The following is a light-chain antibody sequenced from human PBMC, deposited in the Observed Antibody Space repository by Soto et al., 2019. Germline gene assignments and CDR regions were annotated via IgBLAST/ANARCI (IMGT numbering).Light chain of an antibody. J-gene: IGLJ2*01. V-gene: IGLV2-14*01. CDR1: SSDVGGYNY. CDR3: SSYTSSSTLV. Sequence: QSVLTQPASVSGSPGQSITISCTGTSSDVGGYNYVSWYQQHPGKAPKLMIYDVSNRPSGVSNRFSGSKSGNTASLTISGLQAEDEADYYCSSYTSSSTLVFGGGTKHTVL. CDR2: DVS.